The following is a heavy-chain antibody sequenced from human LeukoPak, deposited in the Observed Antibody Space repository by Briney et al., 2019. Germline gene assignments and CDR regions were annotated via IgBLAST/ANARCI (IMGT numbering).Heavy chain of an antibody. CDR3: ARDLGYCTNGVCHTRFDY. Sequence: AGGSLRLSCAASGFSFSSYAMNWVRQAPGQGLEWVSTILGSGTATYYADSVKGRFTISRDNSKNTLYLQLHSLRAEDTAVYYCARDLGYCTNGVCHTRFDYWGQGTLVAVSS. J-gene: IGHJ4*02. V-gene: IGHV3-23*01. CDR2: ILGSGTAT. D-gene: IGHD2-8*01. CDR1: GFSFSSYA.